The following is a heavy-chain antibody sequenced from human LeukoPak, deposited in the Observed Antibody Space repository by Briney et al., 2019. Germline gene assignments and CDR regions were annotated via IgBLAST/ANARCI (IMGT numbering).Heavy chain of an antibody. V-gene: IGHV1-69*06. D-gene: IGHD3-22*01. CDR1: GGTFSSYA. CDR3: ARDPNYYDSSGYLDY. Sequence: ASVKVSCKASGGTFSSYAISWVRQAPGQGLEWMGGIIPIFGTANYAQKFQGRVTITADKSTSTAYMELSSLRSEDTAVYYCARDPNYYDSSGYLDYWGQGTLVTVSS. CDR2: IIPIFGTA. J-gene: IGHJ4*02.